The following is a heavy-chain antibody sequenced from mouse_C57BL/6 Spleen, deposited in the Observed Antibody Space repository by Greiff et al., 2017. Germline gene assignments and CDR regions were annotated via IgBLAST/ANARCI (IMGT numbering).Heavy chain of an antibody. CDR1: GYTFTSYW. Sequence: VQLQQPGAELVKPGASVKMSCKASGYTFTSYWITWVKQRPGQGLEWIGDIYPGSGSTNYNEKFKSKATLTVDTSSSTAYMQLSSLTSEDSAVYYCALYYDYDEGFPYWGQGTLVTVAA. D-gene: IGHD2-4*01. CDR3: ALYYDYDEGFPY. CDR2: IYPGSGST. V-gene: IGHV1-55*01. J-gene: IGHJ3*01.